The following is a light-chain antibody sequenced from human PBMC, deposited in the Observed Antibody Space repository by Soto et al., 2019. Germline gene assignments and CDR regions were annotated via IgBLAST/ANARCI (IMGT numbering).Light chain of an antibody. Sequence: VLTQSPVTLSLSPGERATLSCRASQSVNAYLAWYQQKPGQAPRLLIYDASVRATGIPARFSGSGSGTAFTLTISNLEPEDSAVYYCQQHLGRHTFGQGTKVEIK. CDR3: QQHLGRHT. CDR2: DAS. V-gene: IGKV3-11*01. J-gene: IGKJ1*01. CDR1: QSVNAY.